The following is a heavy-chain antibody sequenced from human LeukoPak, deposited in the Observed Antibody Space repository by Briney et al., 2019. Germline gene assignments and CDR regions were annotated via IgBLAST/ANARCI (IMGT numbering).Heavy chain of an antibody. CDR3: ASEFPHRLELAYFDY. Sequence: ASVKVSCKASGYTFTSYYMHWVRQAPGQGPEWRGIINPSGSSTSYAQKFQGRVTMTRDTSTSTVYMELSSLRSEDTAVYYCASEFPHRLELAYFDYGGQGTLVTVSS. J-gene: IGHJ4*02. CDR2: INPSGSST. D-gene: IGHD1-7*01. CDR1: GYTFTSYY. V-gene: IGHV1-46*01.